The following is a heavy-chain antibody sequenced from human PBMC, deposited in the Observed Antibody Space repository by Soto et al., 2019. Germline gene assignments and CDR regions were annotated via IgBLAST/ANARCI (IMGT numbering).Heavy chain of an antibody. V-gene: IGHV3-33*01. CDR3: ARDQEVGATVGPWFDP. Sequence: QVQLVESGGGVVQPGRSLRLSCAASGFTFSSYGMHWVRQAPGKGLEWVAVIWYDGSNKYYADSVKGRFTISRDNSKNTLYLQMNGLRAEDTAVYYCARDQEVGATVGPWFDPWGQGTLVTVSS. D-gene: IGHD1-26*01. CDR1: GFTFSSYG. CDR2: IWYDGSNK. J-gene: IGHJ5*02.